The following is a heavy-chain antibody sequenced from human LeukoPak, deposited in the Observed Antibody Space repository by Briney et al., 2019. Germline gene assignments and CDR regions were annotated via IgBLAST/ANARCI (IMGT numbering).Heavy chain of an antibody. V-gene: IGHV4-39*01. D-gene: IGHD6-6*01. CDR3: ARHSRRYSSSPHFDY. Sequence: SETLSLTCTVSGGSISSSSYYWGWIRPPPGKGLEWIGSIYYSGSTYYNPSLKSRVTISVDTSKNQFSLKLSSVTAADTAVYYCARHSRRYSSSPHFDYWGQGTLVTVSS. CDR1: GGSISSSSYY. J-gene: IGHJ4*02. CDR2: IYYSGST.